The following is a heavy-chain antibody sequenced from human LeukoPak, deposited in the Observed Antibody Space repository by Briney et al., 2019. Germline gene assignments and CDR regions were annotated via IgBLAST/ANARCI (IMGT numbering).Heavy chain of an antibody. CDR3: AKDVSRSGYDSVFDY. V-gene: IGHV3-30*18. CDR2: ISYDGSNK. D-gene: IGHD5-12*01. CDR1: GFTFSSYG. Sequence: GGSLRLSCAASGFTFSSYGMHWVRQAPGKGLEWLAVISYDGSNKYYADSVKGRFTISRDNSKNTLYLQMNSLRAEDTAVYYCAKDVSRSGYDSVFDYWGQGTLVTVSS. J-gene: IGHJ4*02.